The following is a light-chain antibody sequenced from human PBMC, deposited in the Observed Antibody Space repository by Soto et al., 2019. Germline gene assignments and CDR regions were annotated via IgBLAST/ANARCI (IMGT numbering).Light chain of an antibody. CDR3: QQSYSVPHT. CDR1: QGISSY. V-gene: IGKV1-39*01. CDR2: AAS. J-gene: IGKJ2*01. Sequence: DIQLTQSPSFLSASVGDRVTITCRASQGISSYLAWYQQKPGKAPKLLIYAASSLQSGVPSRFSGSGSGTDFALTISSLQPEDFATFYCQQSYSVPHTFGQGTKVDNK.